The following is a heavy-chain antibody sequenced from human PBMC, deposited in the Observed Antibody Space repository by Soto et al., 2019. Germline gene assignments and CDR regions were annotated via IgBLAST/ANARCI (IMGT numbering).Heavy chain of an antibody. CDR3: ATGPIVVVSAARQFSNMDV. Sequence: ASVKVSCKASGYTFTSYGISWVRQAPGQGLEWMEWISAYNGNTNYAQKLQGRVTMTTDTSTSTAYMELRSLRSDDTAVYYCATGPIVVVSAARQFSNMDVWGQGTTVTVSS. D-gene: IGHD2-2*01. J-gene: IGHJ6*02. CDR2: ISAYNGNT. V-gene: IGHV1-18*01. CDR1: GYTFTSYG.